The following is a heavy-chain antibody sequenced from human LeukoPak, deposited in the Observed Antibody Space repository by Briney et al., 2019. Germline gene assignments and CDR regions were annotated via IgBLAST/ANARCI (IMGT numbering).Heavy chain of an antibody. CDR1: GGTFSSYT. CDR2: IIPILGIA. V-gene: IGHV1-69*04. J-gene: IGHJ5*02. D-gene: IGHD6-19*01. Sequence: GASVKASCKASGGTFSSYTISWVRQAPGQGLEWMGRIIPILGIANYAQKFQGRVTITADKSTSTAYMELSSLRSEDTAVYYCARDPRAGLDWFDPWGQGTLVTVSS. CDR3: ARDPRAGLDWFDP.